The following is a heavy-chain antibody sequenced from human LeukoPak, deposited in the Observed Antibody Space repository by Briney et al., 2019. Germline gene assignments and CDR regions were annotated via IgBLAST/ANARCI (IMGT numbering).Heavy chain of an antibody. CDR1: GGTFSSYA. CDR2: IIPIFGTA. CDR3: ARGSGWYINLFDP. V-gene: IGHV1-69*13. J-gene: IGHJ5*02. D-gene: IGHD6-19*01. Sequence: LVKVSCKASGGTFSSYAISWVRQAPGQGLEWMGGIIPIFGTANYAQKFQGRVTITADESTSTAYMELSSLRSEDTAVYYCARGSGWYINLFDPGGQGTLVTVSS.